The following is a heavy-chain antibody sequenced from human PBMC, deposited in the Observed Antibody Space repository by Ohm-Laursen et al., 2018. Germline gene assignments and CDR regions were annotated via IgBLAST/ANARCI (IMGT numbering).Heavy chain of an antibody. CDR1: GFTFSDYY. CDR2: ISWNSGSI. Sequence: SLRLSCAASGFTFSDYYMSWVRQAPGKGLEWVSGISWNSGSIGYADSVKGRFTISRDNAKNSLYLQMNSLRAEDTALYYCATWSSWADYWGQGTLVTVPS. J-gene: IGHJ4*02. D-gene: IGHD6-13*01. CDR3: ATWSSWADY. V-gene: IGHV3-9*01.